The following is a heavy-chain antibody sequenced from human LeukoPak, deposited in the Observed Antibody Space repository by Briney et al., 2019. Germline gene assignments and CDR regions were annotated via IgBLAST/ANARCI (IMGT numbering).Heavy chain of an antibody. CDR2: ISYDGSNK. CDR1: GFTFSSYV. D-gene: IGHD2-15*01. Sequence: GRSLRLSCAASGFTFSSYVMHWVRQAPGKGLEWVAVISYDGSNKYYADSVKGRFTISRDNSKNTLYLQMNSLRAEDTAVYYCARGAVWGRYCSGGSCLFDYWGQGTLVTVSS. CDR3: ARGAVWGRYCSGGSCLFDY. J-gene: IGHJ4*02. V-gene: IGHV3-30-3*01.